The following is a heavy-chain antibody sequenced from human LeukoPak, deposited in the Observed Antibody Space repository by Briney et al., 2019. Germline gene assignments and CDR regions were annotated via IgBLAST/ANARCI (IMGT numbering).Heavy chain of an antibody. V-gene: IGHV4-34*01. CDR2: IYHDGNT. CDR1: GESFNRYY. D-gene: IGHD5-12*01. CDR3: ARLDISTTWYAFDY. J-gene: IGHJ4*02. Sequence: PSKTLFLTCAVYGESFNRYYWSWIRQPPGKGLEWIAEIYHDGNTNYNPSLKSRVTISVDTSNNHFSLKLTSVTAADTAVYYCARLDISTTWYAFDYWGQGTLVTVSS.